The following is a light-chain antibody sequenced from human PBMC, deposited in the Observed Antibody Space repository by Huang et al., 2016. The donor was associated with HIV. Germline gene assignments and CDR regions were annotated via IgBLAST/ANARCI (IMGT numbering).Light chain of an antibody. CDR2: WAS. CDR1: QNVLFTSTNKNY. Sequence: DIVLTQTPDTLAVSLGERATIHCKSIQNVLFTSTNKNYLAWYQQKPGQPPKALMYWASARESGVPDRFTGSGSGTDFTLTISSLQAEDVAVYYCQQYYSIPGFGQGTRVEI. J-gene: IGKJ1*01. V-gene: IGKV4-1*01. CDR3: QQYYSIPG.